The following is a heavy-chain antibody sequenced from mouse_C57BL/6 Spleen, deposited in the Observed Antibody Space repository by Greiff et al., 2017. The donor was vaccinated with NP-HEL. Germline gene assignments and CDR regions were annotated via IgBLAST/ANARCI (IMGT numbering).Heavy chain of an antibody. CDR3: ARRLGPEGYFDY. CDR2: ISNGGGST. Sequence: EVQRVESGGGLVQPGGSLKLSCAASGFTFSDYYMYWVRQTPEKRLEWVAYISNGGGSTYYPDTVKGRFTISRDNAKNTLYLQMSRLKSEDTAMYYCARRLGPEGYFDYWGQGTTLTVSS. J-gene: IGHJ2*01. D-gene: IGHD4-1*01. V-gene: IGHV5-12*01. CDR1: GFTFSDYY.